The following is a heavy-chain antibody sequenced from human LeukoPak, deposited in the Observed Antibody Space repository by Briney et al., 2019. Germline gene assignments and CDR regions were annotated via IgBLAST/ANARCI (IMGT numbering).Heavy chain of an antibody. J-gene: IGHJ4*02. V-gene: IGHV3-48*03. CDR1: GFTFSIYE. Sequence: GGSLRLSCAASGFTFSIYEMNWVRQAPGKGLEWVSYISSSGSTIYYADSVKGRFTISRDNAKNSLSLQMNSLRAEDTAVYYCAKDSAVAGDFDFWGQGTLVTVSS. CDR2: ISSSGSTI. CDR3: AKDSAVAGDFDF. D-gene: IGHD6-19*01.